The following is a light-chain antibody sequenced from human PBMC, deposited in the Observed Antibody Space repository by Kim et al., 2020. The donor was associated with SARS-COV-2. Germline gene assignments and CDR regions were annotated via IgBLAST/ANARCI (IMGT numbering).Light chain of an antibody. Sequence: SPGERATLSCRASQSVSSSYLAWYQQKPGQAPRLLIYGASSMATGIPDRFSGSGSGTDFTLTISRLEPEDFAVYYCQQYGSSPATFGPGTKVDIK. CDR2: GAS. CDR3: QQYGSSPAT. CDR1: QSVSSSY. J-gene: IGKJ3*01. V-gene: IGKV3-20*01.